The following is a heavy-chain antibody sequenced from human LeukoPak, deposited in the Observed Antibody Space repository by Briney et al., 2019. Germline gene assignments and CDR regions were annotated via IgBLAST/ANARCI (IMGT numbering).Heavy chain of an antibody. CDR2: IYPGDSDT. Sequence: ESLKISCKGSGYSFTSYWIGWVRQMPGKGLEWMGVIYPGDSDTRYSPSFQGQVTISADKSISTAYLQWSSLKASDTAMYYCARVYGSGSYHYYYYYMDVWGKGTTVTVSS. J-gene: IGHJ6*03. CDR1: GYSFTSYW. V-gene: IGHV5-51*01. D-gene: IGHD3-10*01. CDR3: ARVYGSGSYHYYYYYMDV.